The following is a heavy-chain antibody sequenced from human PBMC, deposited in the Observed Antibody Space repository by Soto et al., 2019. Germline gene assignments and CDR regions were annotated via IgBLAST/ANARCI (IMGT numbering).Heavy chain of an antibody. CDR2: IIPILGIA. CDR1: GGTFSSYT. D-gene: IGHD3-3*01. Sequence: AASVKVSCKASGGTFSSYTISWVRQAPGQGLEWMGRIIPILGIANYAQKFQGRVTITADKSTSTAYMELSSLRSEDTAVYYCARPRRSDFWSGPDAFDIWGQGTMVTVSS. V-gene: IGHV1-69*02. CDR3: ARPRRSDFWSGPDAFDI. J-gene: IGHJ3*02.